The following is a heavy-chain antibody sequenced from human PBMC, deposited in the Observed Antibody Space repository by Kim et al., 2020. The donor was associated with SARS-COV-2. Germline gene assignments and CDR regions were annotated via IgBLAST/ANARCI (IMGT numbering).Heavy chain of an antibody. CDR2: IYSGGSST. D-gene: IGHD6-6*01. CDR1: GFTFSSYA. V-gene: IGHV3-23*03. J-gene: IGHJ6*02. Sequence: GGSLRLSCAASGFTFSSYAMSWVRQAPGKGLEGGSVIYSGGSSTYYADSVKGRFTISRDNSKNTLYLQMNSLRAEDTAVYYCAKEGGVIAARSYYYYGMDVWCQGTTVTVAS. CDR3: AKEGGVIAARSYYYYGMDV.